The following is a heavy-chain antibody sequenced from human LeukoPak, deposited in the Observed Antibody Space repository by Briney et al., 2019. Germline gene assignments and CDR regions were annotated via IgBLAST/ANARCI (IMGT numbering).Heavy chain of an antibody. CDR1: GGSISSGDYY. CDR2: IYYSGST. V-gene: IGHV4-30-4*01. J-gene: IGHJ4*02. CDR3: ARDRDYYDSSLGY. Sequence: SETLSLTCTVSGGSISSGDYYWSWIRQPPGKGLEWIGYIYYSGSTNYNPSLKSRVTISVDTSKNQFSLKLISVTAADTAVYYCARDRDYYDSSLGYWGQGTLVTVSS. D-gene: IGHD3-22*01.